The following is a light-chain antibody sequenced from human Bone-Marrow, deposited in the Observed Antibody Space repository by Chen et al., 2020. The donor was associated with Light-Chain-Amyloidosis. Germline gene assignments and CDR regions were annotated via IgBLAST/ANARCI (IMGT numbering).Light chain of an antibody. J-gene: IGLJ3*02. CDR1: NSNIGINY. CDR2: ENN. V-gene: IGLV1-51*02. CDR3: ATWDSSLTVWM. Sequence: QSVLTQPPSVSAAPGQKVTISFSGSNSNIGINYVSWYQQLPGTSPKLLIYENNQRPSEIPDRFSGSKSGTSATLGVAGLQTGDEADYYCATWDSSLTVWMFGGGTKLTVL.